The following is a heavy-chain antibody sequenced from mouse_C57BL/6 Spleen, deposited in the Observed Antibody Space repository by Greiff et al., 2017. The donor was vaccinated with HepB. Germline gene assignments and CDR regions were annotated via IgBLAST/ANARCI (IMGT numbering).Heavy chain of an antibody. Sequence: VQLQQSGAELVRPGASVKLSCTASGFNIKDDYMHWVKQRPEQGLEWIGWIDPENGDTEYASKFQGKATITADTSSNTAYLQLSSLTSEDTAVYYCTTPIDYDGMDYWGQGTSVTVSS. V-gene: IGHV14-4*01. CDR2: IDPENGDT. J-gene: IGHJ4*01. CDR1: GFNIKDDY. CDR3: TTPIDYDGMDY.